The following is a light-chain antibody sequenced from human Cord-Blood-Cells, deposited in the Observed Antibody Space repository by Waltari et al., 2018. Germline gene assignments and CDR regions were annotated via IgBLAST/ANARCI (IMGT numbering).Light chain of an antibody. V-gene: IGKV4-1*01. CDR2: WAS. CDR1: QSVLXXSNNKNY. CDR3: QQYYSTPYT. J-gene: IGKJ2*01. Sequence: DIVMTQSPDSLAVSLGERXXINCKSSQSVLXXSNNKNYLAWYQQKPGQPPKLLIYWASTRESGVPDRFSXSGSXXDFTLTISSLQAEDVAVYXCQQYYSTPYTFGQGTKLEIK.